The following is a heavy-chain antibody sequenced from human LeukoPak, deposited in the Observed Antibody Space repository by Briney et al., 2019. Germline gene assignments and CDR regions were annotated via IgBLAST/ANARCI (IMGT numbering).Heavy chain of an antibody. CDR3: AKGRKIWFGEFHGHRIHHNWFDP. V-gene: IGHV3-23*01. J-gene: IGHJ5*02. CDR1: GFTFSSSG. D-gene: IGHD3-10*01. CDR2: ISDSGGST. Sequence: GGSLRLSCAASGFTFSSSGMSWVRQAPGKGLEWVSGISDSGGSTYHADSVKGRFTISRDNSKNTLYLQMNSLRAEDTAVYYCAKGRKIWFGEFHGHRIHHNWFDPWGQGTLVTVSS.